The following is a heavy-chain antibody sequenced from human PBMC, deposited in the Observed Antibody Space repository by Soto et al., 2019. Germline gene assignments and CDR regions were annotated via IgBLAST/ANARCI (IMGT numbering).Heavy chain of an antibody. J-gene: IGHJ4*02. D-gene: IGHD3-3*01. CDR1: GFTFSSSA. Sequence: QVQLVESGGGVVPPGRSLRLSCAASGFTFSSSAMHWVRQAPGKGLEWVAVISYDGSNKYYADSVKGRFTISRDNSKNTLYLQMNSLRAEDTAVYYCARDKRDLRFLEWSYYFDYWGQGTLVTVSS. V-gene: IGHV3-30-3*01. CDR2: ISYDGSNK. CDR3: ARDKRDLRFLEWSYYFDY.